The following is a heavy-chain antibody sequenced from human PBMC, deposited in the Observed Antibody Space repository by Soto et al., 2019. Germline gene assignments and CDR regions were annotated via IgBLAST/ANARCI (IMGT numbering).Heavy chain of an antibody. CDR2: INAGNGNT. D-gene: IGHD2-2*02. CDR1: GYTFTSYA. CDR3: ARVPTYCSSTSCYKSLDP. Sequence: ASVKVXCXASGYTFTSYAMHWVRQAPGQRLEWMGWINAGNGNTKYSQKFQGRVTITRDTSASTAYMELSSLRSEDTAVYYCARVPTYCSSTSCYKSLDPWGQGTLVTVSS. V-gene: IGHV1-3*01. J-gene: IGHJ5*02.